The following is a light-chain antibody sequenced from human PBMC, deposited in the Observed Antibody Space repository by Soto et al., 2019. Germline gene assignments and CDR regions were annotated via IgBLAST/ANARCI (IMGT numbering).Light chain of an antibody. CDR3: LSYTSISTLV. V-gene: IGLV2-14*01. J-gene: IGLJ1*01. CDR2: EVN. Sequence: QSALTQPASVSGSPGQSIPMSCTGTNSDVGGYNYVSWYQQHPGKAPKLMVYEVNKRPSGISSRFSGSKSGNTASLTISGLQAEDEADYYCLSYTSISTLVFGTGTKVTGL. CDR1: NSDVGGYNY.